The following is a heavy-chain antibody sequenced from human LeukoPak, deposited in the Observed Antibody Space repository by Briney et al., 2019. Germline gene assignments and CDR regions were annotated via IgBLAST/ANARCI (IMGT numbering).Heavy chain of an antibody. Sequence: GGSLRLSCAASGFTFSNAWMSWVRQAPGKGLEWVGRIKSKTDGGTTDYADSVKGRFTISRDNSKNTLYLQMNSLRAEDTAVYYCAKGTQGTTYYYGSGSYYNQEHYFDYWGQGTLVTVSS. CDR1: GFTFSNAW. CDR2: IKSKTDGGTT. V-gene: IGHV3-15*01. D-gene: IGHD3-10*01. J-gene: IGHJ4*02. CDR3: AKGTQGTTYYYGSGSYYNQEHYFDY.